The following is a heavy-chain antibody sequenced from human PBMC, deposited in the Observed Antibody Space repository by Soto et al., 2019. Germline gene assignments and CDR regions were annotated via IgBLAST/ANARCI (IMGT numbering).Heavy chain of an antibody. J-gene: IGHJ6*01. Sequence: EVQLVETGGGLIQPGGSLRLSCAASGFTVSSNYMSWVRQAPGKGLEWVSVIYSGGSTYYADSVKGRFTISRDNSKNTLYLQMNSLRAEDTAVYYCARIPVDTAMVRGWEYYYYGMDVW. CDR3: ARIPVDTAMVRGWEYYYYGMDV. V-gene: IGHV3-53*02. CDR1: GFTVSSNY. CDR2: IYSGGST. D-gene: IGHD5-18*01.